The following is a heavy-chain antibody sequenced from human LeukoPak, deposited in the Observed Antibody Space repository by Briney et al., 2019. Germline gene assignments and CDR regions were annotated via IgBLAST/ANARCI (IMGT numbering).Heavy chain of an antibody. CDR3: ARDLVCSSTSCQLPLGDY. V-gene: IGHV1-2*02. CDR2: INPNSGGT. J-gene: IGHJ4*02. D-gene: IGHD2-2*01. Sequence: GASVKVSCKASGYTFTGYYMHWVRQAPGQGLEWMGWINPNSGGTNYAQKFQGRVTMTRDTSISTAYMELSRLRSDDTAVYYCARDLVCSSTSCQLPLGDYWGQGTLVTVSS. CDR1: GYTFTGYY.